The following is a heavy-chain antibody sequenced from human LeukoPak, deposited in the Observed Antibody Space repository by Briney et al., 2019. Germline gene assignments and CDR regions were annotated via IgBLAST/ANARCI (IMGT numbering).Heavy chain of an antibody. Sequence: GESLKISCKGSGYSFTSYWIGWVRQMPGKGLEWMGIIYPGDSDTRYSPSFQGQVTISADKSISTAYLQWSSLKASDTAMYYCARRRDLYSGSYYPFDYWGQGTLVTVST. J-gene: IGHJ4*02. CDR3: ARRRDLYSGSYYPFDY. CDR1: GYSFTSYW. D-gene: IGHD1-26*01. CDR2: IYPGDSDT. V-gene: IGHV5-51*01.